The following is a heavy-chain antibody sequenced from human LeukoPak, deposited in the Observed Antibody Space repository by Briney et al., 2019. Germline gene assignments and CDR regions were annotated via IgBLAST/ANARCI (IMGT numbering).Heavy chain of an antibody. D-gene: IGHD6-19*01. J-gene: IGHJ4*02. Sequence: PSETLSLTCAVYGGSFSGYNWSWIRQPPGKGLEWIGEINHSGSTNYNPSLKSRVTISVDTSKNQFSLKLSSVTAADTAVYYCARVRVPKYSSGQRLYYFDYWGQGTLVIVSS. CDR3: ARVRVPKYSSGQRLYYFDY. CDR1: GGSFSGYN. CDR2: INHSGST. V-gene: IGHV4-34*01.